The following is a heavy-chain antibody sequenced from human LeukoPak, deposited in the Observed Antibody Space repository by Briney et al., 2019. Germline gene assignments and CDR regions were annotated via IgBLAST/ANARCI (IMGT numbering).Heavy chain of an antibody. Sequence: GGSLRLSCAASGFTFGSYWMHWVRQAPGKGLVWVSRISNEENSTIYADSVKGRFTISRENAKNTVSLQMNSLRVEDTGVYYCARGEPPLFPGGHGTLVTVSS. CDR1: GFTFGSYW. V-gene: IGHV3-74*01. J-gene: IGHJ5*02. CDR2: ISNEENST. CDR3: ARGEPPLFP. D-gene: IGHD1-26*01.